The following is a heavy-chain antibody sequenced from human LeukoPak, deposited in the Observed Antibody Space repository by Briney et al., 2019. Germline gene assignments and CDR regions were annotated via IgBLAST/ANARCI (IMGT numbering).Heavy chain of an antibody. D-gene: IGHD2-2*02. CDR2: ISAYNGNT. CDR1: GYTFTSYG. CDR3: AREYTPLYYFDY. Sequence: ASVKVSCKASGYTFTSYGISWVRQAPGQGLEWMGWISAYNGNTNYAQKLQGRVTMTTDTSTSTAYMELRSLRSDDTAVYCCAREYTPLYYFDYWAQGTLVTVSS. V-gene: IGHV1-18*01. J-gene: IGHJ4*02.